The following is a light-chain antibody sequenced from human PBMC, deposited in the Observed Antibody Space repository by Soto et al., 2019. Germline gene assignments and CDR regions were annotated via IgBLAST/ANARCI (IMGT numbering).Light chain of an antibody. V-gene: IGKV1-9*01. CDR1: QGISNY. CDR3: QQYNSYPWT. J-gene: IGKJ1*01. CDR2: AAS. Sequence: DIQLTQSPSFLSASVGDRVTITCRASQGISNYVLWYQQKPGKAPKLLIYAASTLQSGVASRFSGSGSGTEFTLTISSLQPEDFAIYYCQQYNSYPWTFGQGTKVEIK.